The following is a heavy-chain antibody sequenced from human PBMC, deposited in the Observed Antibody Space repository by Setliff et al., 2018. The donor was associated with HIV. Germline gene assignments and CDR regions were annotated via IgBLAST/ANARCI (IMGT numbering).Heavy chain of an antibody. CDR2: INVDGSNT. Sequence: GSLRLSCSASGINLENYAMHWVRQAPGKRLEYVSGINVDGSNTFYTDSVKGRFIISRDNSKNEVHLHMTTLRPEDTAVYHCVKLPDSSGHDCWGQGTLVTVSS. CDR3: VKLPDSSGHDC. CDR1: GINLENYA. J-gene: IGHJ4*02. V-gene: IGHV3-64D*09. D-gene: IGHD6-19*01.